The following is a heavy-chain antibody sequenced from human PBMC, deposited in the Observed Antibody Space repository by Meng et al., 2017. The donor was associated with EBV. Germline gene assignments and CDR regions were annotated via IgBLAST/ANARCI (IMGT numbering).Heavy chain of an antibody. V-gene: IGHV1-8*01. CDR3: ARDVYGSGTYRSDP. Sequence: QGRVGRSGAEGTNPEAAVQVSCKASGYTFTRYDINWGRQAPGQGLEWMGWMNPDSGDTGYAQKFQGRVTMTRDTSINIAYMDLSNLKSEDTALYYCARDVYGSGTYRSDPWGQGTLVTVSS. D-gene: IGHD3-10*01. CDR2: MNPDSGDT. J-gene: IGHJ5*02. CDR1: GYTFTRYD.